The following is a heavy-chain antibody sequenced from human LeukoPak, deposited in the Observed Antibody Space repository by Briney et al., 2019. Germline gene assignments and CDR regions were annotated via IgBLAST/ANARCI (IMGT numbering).Heavy chain of an antibody. CDR2: IIGSGGST. CDR3: AELERRRPFDY. J-gene: IGHJ4*02. D-gene: IGHD1-1*01. V-gene: IGHV3-23*01. Sequence: EWVSAIIGSGGSTYYAASVNGLFTISRYNSKNTLYLQMNSLRAEDTAVYYCAELERRRPFDYGGQGTLVTVSA.